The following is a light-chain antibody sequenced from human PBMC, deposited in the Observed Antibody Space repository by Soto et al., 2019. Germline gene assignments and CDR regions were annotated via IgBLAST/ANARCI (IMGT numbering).Light chain of an antibody. Sequence: TQLTQSPSFLSASVGDRVTIACRASQGVSRSVGWYQQKPGTAPNLLISAASTLNSGVPSRFSGSGSGPDFTLTISSLKTEDFATYYCQQVWTYPLTFGGGTKVEI. V-gene: IGKV1-9*01. J-gene: IGKJ4*01. CDR1: QGVSRS. CDR3: QQVWTYPLT. CDR2: AAS.